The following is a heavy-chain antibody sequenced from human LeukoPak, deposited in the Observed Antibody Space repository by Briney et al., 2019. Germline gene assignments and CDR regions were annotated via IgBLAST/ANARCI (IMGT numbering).Heavy chain of an antibody. CDR2: IIPNSGAT. V-gene: IGHV1-2*02. Sequence: ASVKVSCKASGYTLTGNPILWVRQAPGQGLEWMGWIIPNSGATTYAQKFQGRVAMTRDTSISTAFMELSSLRSDDTAVYYCTREDYWGQGTPVTVSS. CDR3: TREDY. J-gene: IGHJ4*02. CDR1: GYTLTGNP.